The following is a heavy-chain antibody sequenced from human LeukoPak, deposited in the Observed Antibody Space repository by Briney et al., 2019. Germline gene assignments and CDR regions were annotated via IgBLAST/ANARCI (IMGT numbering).Heavy chain of an antibody. D-gene: IGHD5-18*01. V-gene: IGHV1-69*01. CDR2: IIPIFGTA. CDR1: EGTFSSYA. CDR3: ARRRGYSYGQFDY. Sequence: SVKVSSKASEGTFSSYAISWVRQAPGQGLEWMGGIIPIFGTANYAQKFQGRVTNTADESTSTAYMELSSLRSEDTAVYYCARRRGYSYGQFDYWGQGTLVTVSS. J-gene: IGHJ4*02.